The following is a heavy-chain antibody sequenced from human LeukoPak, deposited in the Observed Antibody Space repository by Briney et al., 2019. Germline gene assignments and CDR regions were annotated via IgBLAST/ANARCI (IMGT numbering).Heavy chain of an antibody. D-gene: IGHD1-26*01. J-gene: IGHJ3*02. CDR3: ATNRVGTYDRPFDI. V-gene: IGHV4-59*08. Sequence: PSETLSLTCIVSGGSINSHYWSWIRQTPGKGLEWIGDIHYTGTTKYNPSVKSRVTISIDTSKNQFSPELSSVTATDTAVYFCATNRVGTYDRPFDIWGQGTMVTVSS. CDR1: GGSINSHY. CDR2: IHYTGTT.